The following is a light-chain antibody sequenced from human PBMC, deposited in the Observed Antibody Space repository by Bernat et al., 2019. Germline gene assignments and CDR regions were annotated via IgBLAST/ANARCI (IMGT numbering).Light chain of an antibody. CDR3: MQGTHWPWT. V-gene: IGKV2-30*01. Sequence: DVVMTQSPLSLPVTLGQPASISCRPDQSLVKSDGNTYLNWLQQRPGQSPSRLIYKVSNRDSGVPDRFSGSGSGTDFTLKISRVEAEDVGVYYCMQGTHWPWTFGQGTKVEIK. CDR2: KVS. J-gene: IGKJ1*01. CDR1: QSLVKSDGNTY.